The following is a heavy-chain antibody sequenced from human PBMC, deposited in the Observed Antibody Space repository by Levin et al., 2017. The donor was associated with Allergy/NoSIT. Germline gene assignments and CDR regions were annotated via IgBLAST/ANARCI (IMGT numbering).Heavy chain of an antibody. J-gene: IGHJ4*02. CDR2: ISGSGGST. CDR1: GFTFSSYA. CDR3: AKYSSGWYVRYYFDY. Sequence: GESLKISCAASGFTFSSYAMSWVRQAPGKGLEWVSAISGSGGSTYYADSVKGRFTISRDNSKNTLYLQMNSLRAEDTAVYYCAKYSSGWYVRYYFDYWGQGTLVTVSS. D-gene: IGHD6-19*01. V-gene: IGHV3-23*01.